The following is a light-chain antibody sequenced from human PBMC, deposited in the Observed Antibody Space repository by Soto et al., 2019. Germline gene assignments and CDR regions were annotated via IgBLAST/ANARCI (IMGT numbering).Light chain of an antibody. V-gene: IGKV1-39*01. CDR1: QSISSY. J-gene: IGKJ5*01. CDR3: QQGYTTPIT. CDR2: TAS. Sequence: DTHITRSPCSLSSSVGDSVTITCRASQSISSYLNWYQQKPGKAPKLLIYTASSLQSGVPSRFSGSGSGTDFTLTISSLQPEDFATYHCQQGYTTPITFGQGTRLEIK.